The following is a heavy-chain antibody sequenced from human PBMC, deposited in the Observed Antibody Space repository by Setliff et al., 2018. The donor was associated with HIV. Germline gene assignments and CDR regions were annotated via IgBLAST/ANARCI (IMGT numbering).Heavy chain of an antibody. V-gene: IGHV1-3*01. CDR2: INAGTGNT. Sequence: GASVKVSCKASGYTFTDYYIHWVRQAPGQGLEWMGWINAGTGNTKYSQNFQGRVTFSRDTSASTAYMELSSLRSEDTAVYYCARTVNDYGDYYFDYWGQGTLVTVSS. J-gene: IGHJ4*02. CDR3: ARTVNDYGDYYFDY. D-gene: IGHD4-17*01. CDR1: GYTFTDYY.